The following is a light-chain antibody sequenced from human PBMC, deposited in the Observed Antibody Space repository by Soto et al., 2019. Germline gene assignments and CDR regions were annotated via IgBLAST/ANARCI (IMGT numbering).Light chain of an antibody. J-gene: IGKJ1*01. CDR3: LQNYNYPWT. CDR2: AAS. CDR1: QGINSH. Sequence: IQMTQSPSSLSASVGDRVTITCRASQGINSHLAWYKQEPGRAPKLLIFAASTLQSGVPSRFSGSGSGTDFTLTISSLQPEDSATYYCLQNYNYPWTFGRGTKVDIK. V-gene: IGKV1-6*01.